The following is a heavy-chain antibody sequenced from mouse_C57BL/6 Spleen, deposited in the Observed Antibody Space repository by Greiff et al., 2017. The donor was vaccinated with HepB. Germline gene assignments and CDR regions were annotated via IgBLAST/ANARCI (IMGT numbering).Heavy chain of an antibody. Sequence: VQLQQPGAELVRPGSSVKLSCKASGFTFTSYWMHWVKQRPIQGLEWIGNIDPSDSETHYNQKFKDKATLTVDKSSSTAYMQLSSLTSEDSAVYYCARDGNYGYFDVWGTGTTVTVSS. J-gene: IGHJ1*03. CDR3: ARDGNYGYFDV. CDR2: IDPSDSET. V-gene: IGHV1-52*01. CDR1: GFTFTSYW. D-gene: IGHD2-1*01.